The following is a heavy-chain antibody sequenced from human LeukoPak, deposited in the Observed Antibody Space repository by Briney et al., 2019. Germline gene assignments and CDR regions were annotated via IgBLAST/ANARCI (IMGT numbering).Heavy chain of an antibody. Sequence: GGYLRLSCAASGFTFSSYAMAWGLQPPGKGLELLSAISGSGGTTYYAGSVKGRFTMSRDNSKNTLYLQMNSLRAEDTAVYYCAKIPIVVVVAAHFDYWGQGTLVTVSS. J-gene: IGHJ4*02. CDR1: GFTFSSYA. V-gene: IGHV3-23*01. D-gene: IGHD2-15*01. CDR2: ISGSGGTT. CDR3: AKIPIVVVVAAHFDY.